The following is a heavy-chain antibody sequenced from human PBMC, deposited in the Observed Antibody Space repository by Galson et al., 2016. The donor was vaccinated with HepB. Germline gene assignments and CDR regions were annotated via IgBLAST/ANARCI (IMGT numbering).Heavy chain of an antibody. Sequence: SVKVSCKASGYTFTGYYIHWVRHIPGQGLQWMGWINPNSGDTGYAQRFQRWVTMTRDTSLRTAYMELSRLGSDDTAVYYCARVRASGVPPRTTYGMDVWGQGTTVTVSS. D-gene: IGHD3-3*01. CDR1: GYTFTGYY. CDR3: ARVRASGVPPRTTYGMDV. CDR2: INPNSGDT. V-gene: IGHV1-2*04. J-gene: IGHJ6*02.